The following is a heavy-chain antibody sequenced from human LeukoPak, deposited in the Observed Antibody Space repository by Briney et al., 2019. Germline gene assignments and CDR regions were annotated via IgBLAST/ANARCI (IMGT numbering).Heavy chain of an antibody. Sequence: GGSLRLSCAASGFTFSSYSMNWVRQAPGKGLEWVSYISSSSSTIYYADSVKGRSTISRDNSKNTLYLQMNSLRAEDTAVYYCAKDKEYYDSSGPETFDYWGQGTLVTVSS. CDR1: GFTFSSYS. D-gene: IGHD3-22*01. CDR2: ISSSSSTI. CDR3: AKDKEYYDSSGPETFDY. J-gene: IGHJ4*02. V-gene: IGHV3-48*01.